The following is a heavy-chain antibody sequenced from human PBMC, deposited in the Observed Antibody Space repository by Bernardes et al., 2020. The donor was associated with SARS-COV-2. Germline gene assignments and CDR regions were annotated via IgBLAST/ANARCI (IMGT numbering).Heavy chain of an antibody. Sequence: GGSLRLSCAASGFTFGDHTINWVRQAPGKGLEWVSSISSSSGYIYYADSVKGRFTISRDNSKNSLWLQMNNLRVEDTAVYCCARIDEVTGRDYWGQGTLVTVSS. CDR1: GFTFGDHT. J-gene: IGHJ4*02. CDR2: ISSSSGYI. D-gene: IGHD6-19*01. CDR3: ARIDEVTGRDY. V-gene: IGHV3-21*06.